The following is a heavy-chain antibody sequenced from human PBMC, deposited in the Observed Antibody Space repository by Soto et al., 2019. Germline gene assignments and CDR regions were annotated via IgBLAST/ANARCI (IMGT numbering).Heavy chain of an antibody. CDR3: ARVERDFWSGYYSFDY. CDR1: GYSFTSYW. Sequence: PGESLKISCNGSGYSFTSYWIGWVRQMPGKGLEWMGIIYPGDSDTRYSPSFQGQVTISADKSISTAYLQWSSLKASDTAMYYCARVERDFWSGYYSFDYWGQGTLVTVSS. CDR2: IYPGDSDT. J-gene: IGHJ4*02. V-gene: IGHV5-51*01. D-gene: IGHD3-3*01.